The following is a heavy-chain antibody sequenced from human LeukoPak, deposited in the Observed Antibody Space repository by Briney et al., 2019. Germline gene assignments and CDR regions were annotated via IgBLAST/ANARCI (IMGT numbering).Heavy chain of an antibody. D-gene: IGHD6-19*01. CDR1: GYTFTNYG. V-gene: IGHV1-18*01. CDR2: ISTYNGNS. Sequence: SVKVSCKASGYTFTNYGISWVRQAPGQGLEWMGWISTYNGNSNYAQKLQDRVTMTTDTPTTTGYMDLRSLRSDDTVVYYCARAGGWAREDYKGDAFDIWGQGTMVTVSS. J-gene: IGHJ3*02. CDR3: ARAGGWAREDYKGDAFDI.